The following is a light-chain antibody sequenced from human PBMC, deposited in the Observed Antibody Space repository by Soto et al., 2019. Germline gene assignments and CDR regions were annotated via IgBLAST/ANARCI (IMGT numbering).Light chain of an antibody. CDR3: QKYNSAPRT. CDR2: AAS. CDR1: QGISNY. J-gene: IGKJ1*01. Sequence: DIQMTQSPSSLSASVGDRVTITCRASQGISNYLAWYQQKPGKVPKLLIYAASTLQSGVQSRFIGSGSVTDFTLTISSLQPEDVATYYCQKYNSAPRTFGQWTKVEIK. V-gene: IGKV1-27*01.